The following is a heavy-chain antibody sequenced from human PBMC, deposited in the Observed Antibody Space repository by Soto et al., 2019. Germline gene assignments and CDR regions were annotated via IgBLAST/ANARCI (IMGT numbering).Heavy chain of an antibody. J-gene: IGHJ6*03. CDR3: ARAERRLAARPRNYYYYYRDV. CDR1: GYTFTSYD. D-gene: IGHD6-6*01. V-gene: IGHV1-8*01. CDR2: MNPNSGNT. Sequence: ASVKVSCKASGYTFTSYDNNWVRQATGQGLEWMGWMNPNSGNTGYAQKFQGRVTMTRNTSISTAYMELSSLRSEDTAVYYCARAERRLAARPRNYYYYYRDVWGKGTTVTVPS.